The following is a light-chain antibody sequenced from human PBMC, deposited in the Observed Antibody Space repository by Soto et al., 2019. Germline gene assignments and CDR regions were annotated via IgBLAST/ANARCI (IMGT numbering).Light chain of an antibody. CDR3: QHYGSSPET. CDR1: QSVSGSD. V-gene: IGKV3-20*01. CDR2: GAS. Sequence: EVVLTQSPGTLSLSPGERATLSCRASQSVSGSDLAWYQQKPGQAPRLLISGASSRATGVPDRFSGSGSGTDFTLTISRLEPEDFAVYYCQHYGSSPETFGQGTKVDIK. J-gene: IGKJ1*01.